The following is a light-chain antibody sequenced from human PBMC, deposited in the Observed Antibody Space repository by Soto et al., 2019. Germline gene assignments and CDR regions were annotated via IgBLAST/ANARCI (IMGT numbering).Light chain of an antibody. J-gene: IGLJ1*01. CDR2: EVY. CDR1: SSDVGGYDH. CDR3: CSFAGTNNYV. Sequence: QSALTHPPSSSGSLGQSVTISCTGTSSDVGGYDHVSWYQHHPGKAPKLMIFEVYKRPSGVPDRFSGSKTGSTASLTVSGLQAEDEAEYYCCSFAGTNNYVFGPGTKVTVL. V-gene: IGLV2-8*01.